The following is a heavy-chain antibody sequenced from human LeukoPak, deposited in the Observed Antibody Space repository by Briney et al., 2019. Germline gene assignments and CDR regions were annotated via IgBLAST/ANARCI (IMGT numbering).Heavy chain of an antibody. CDR3: ARDRPFTMVRGVHDY. J-gene: IGHJ4*02. Sequence: ASVKVSCKAFGYTFTSYGISWVRQAPGQGLEWMGWISAYNGNTNYAQKLQGRVTMTTDTSTSTAYMELRSLRSDDTAVYYCARDRPFTMVRGVHDYWGQGTLVTVSS. D-gene: IGHD3-10*01. CDR2: ISAYNGNT. CDR1: GYTFTSYG. V-gene: IGHV1-18*01.